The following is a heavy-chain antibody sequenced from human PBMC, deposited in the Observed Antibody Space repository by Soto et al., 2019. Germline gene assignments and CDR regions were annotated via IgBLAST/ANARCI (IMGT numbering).Heavy chain of an antibody. V-gene: IGHV4-31*03. Sequence: SETLSLTCTVSGGSISSGGYYWSWIRQHPGKGLEWIGYIYYSVSTYYNPSLNSRVTISVDTSKNQFSPKLRPVTAADTAVYYCPRGESPYYDFWSGYNTQINWFDPWGQGTLVTVSS. CDR3: PRGESPYYDFWSGYNTQINWFDP. CDR2: IYYSVST. CDR1: GGSISSGGYY. J-gene: IGHJ5*02. D-gene: IGHD3-3*01.